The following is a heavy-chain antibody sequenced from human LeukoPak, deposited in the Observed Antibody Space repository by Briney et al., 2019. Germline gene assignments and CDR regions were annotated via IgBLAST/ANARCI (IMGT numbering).Heavy chain of an antibody. CDR3: ARDIRSVGDFLYFDY. CDR1: GDSISSYY. V-gene: IGHV4-59*01. J-gene: IGHJ4*02. D-gene: IGHD1-26*01. Sequence: QVQLQESGPGLVKPSETLSLTCTVSGDSISSYYWSWIRQPPGKGLEWIAYFHYSGSATYNPSLKSRVTISMDTSKNQFSLKLSSVSPADTAVYYCARDIRSVGDFLYFDYWGQGALVTVSS. CDR2: FHYSGSA.